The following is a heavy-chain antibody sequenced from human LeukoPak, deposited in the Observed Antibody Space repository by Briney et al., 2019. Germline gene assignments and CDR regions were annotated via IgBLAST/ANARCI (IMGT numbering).Heavy chain of an antibody. V-gene: IGHV4-59*12. CDR1: GGSLNNNY. CDR2: IYYSGST. CDR3: ARDTVRGYYGMDV. Sequence: PSETLSLTCTVSGGSLNNNYWSWIRQPPGKGLEWIGNIYYSGSTNYNPSLKSRVTISVDTSKNQFSLKLSSVTAADTAVYYCARDTVRGYYGMDVWGQGTTVTVSS. J-gene: IGHJ6*02. D-gene: IGHD4-17*01.